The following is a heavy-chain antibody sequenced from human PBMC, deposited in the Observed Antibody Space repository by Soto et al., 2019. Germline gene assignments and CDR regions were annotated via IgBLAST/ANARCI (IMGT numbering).Heavy chain of an antibody. J-gene: IGHJ4*02. D-gene: IGHD2-21*01. CDR2: ISGSGGST. V-gene: IGHV3-23*01. CDR1: GFTFSSYA. Sequence: EVQLLESGGVLVQPGGALRLSCAASGFTFSSYAMSWVRQAPGKGLEWVSAISGSGGSTYYADSVEGRFTISRENPKNTLYLQKNSLRAEDTAVYYCAKYAGGYCHFDYWGQGTLVTVSS. CDR3: AKYAGGYCHFDY.